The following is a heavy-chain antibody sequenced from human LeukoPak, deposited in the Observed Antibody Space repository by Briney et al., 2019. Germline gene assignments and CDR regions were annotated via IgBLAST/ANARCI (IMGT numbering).Heavy chain of an antibody. J-gene: IGHJ6*03. CDR3: ARELWGSGSYYKNYYYYYMDV. Sequence: PSETLSLTCTVSGDSIDSASYYWSWIRQPPGKGLQWIGRIYTTGRTNYNPSLRSRVTISMDTSKNQFSLKLSSVTAADTAVYYCARELWGSGSYYKNYYYYYMDVWGKGTTVTISS. V-gene: IGHV4-61*02. CDR1: GDSIDSASYY. D-gene: IGHD3-10*01. CDR2: IYTTGRT.